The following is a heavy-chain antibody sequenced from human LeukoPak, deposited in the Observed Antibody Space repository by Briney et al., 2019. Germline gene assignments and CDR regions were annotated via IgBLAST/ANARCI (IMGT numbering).Heavy chain of an antibody. Sequence: PWGSLRLSCAASGFTFSSYSMNWVRQPPGKGLEWVSSISSSSSYIYYPESAKGGFTITRDNAKKSLYLQMTSLRVEDTAVYYCATQKRLLDYWGQGNLVIVSS. V-gene: IGHV3-21*01. CDR1: GFTFSSYS. CDR3: ATQKRLLDY. CDR2: ISSSSSYI. D-gene: IGHD2-15*01. J-gene: IGHJ4*02.